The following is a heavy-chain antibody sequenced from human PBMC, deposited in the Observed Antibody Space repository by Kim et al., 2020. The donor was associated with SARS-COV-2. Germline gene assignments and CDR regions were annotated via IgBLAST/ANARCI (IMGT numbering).Heavy chain of an antibody. Sequence: TYYPASVKGRFTVSRENAKTSLYLQMNSRRAGDTAVYYCTRGAELGFGNSALWGQGPLVTVSS. V-gene: IGHV3-13*01. J-gene: IGHJ4*02. CDR3: TRGAELGFGNSAL. CDR2: T. D-gene: IGHD1-7*01.